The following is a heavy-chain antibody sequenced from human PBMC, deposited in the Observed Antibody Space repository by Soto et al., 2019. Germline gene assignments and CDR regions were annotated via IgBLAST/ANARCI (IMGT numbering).Heavy chain of an antibody. Sequence: DSVKVSCKASGYTFTSYDINWVRQATGQGLEWMGWMNPNSGNTGYAQKFQGRVTMTRNTSISTAYMELSSLRSEDTAVYYCARGLGLARHYEHRFDPWGQGTLVTV. V-gene: IGHV1-8*01. CDR2: MNPNSGNT. CDR3: ARGLGLARHYEHRFDP. D-gene: IGHD3-3*01. J-gene: IGHJ5*02. CDR1: GYTFTSYD.